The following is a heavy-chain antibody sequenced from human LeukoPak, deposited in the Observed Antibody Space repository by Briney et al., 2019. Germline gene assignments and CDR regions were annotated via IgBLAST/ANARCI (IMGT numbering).Heavy chain of an antibody. J-gene: IGHJ4*02. D-gene: IGHD3-22*01. V-gene: IGHV3-48*01. CDR3: ARAPSYYYDSSGYYLGYFDY. CDR1: GFTFSSSYS. CDR2: ISSSSSTI. Sequence: GGSLRLSCAASGFTFSSSYSMNWVRQAPGKGLEWVSYISSSSSTIYYADSVKGRFTISRDNAKNSLYLQMNSLRAEDTAVYYCARAPSYYYDSSGYYLGYFDYWGQGTLVSVSS.